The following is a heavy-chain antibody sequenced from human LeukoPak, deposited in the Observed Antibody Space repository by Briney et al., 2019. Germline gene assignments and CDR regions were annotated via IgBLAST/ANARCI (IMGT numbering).Heavy chain of an antibody. CDR3: ARDGEVRLGHCSTTSCPVDY. CDR2: LNPNSGDT. V-gene: IGHV1-2*02. J-gene: IGHJ4*02. D-gene: IGHD2-2*01. CDR1: GYTFTAYS. Sequence: WASVKVSCKASGYTFTAYSMHWVRQAPGQGLEYMGWLNPNSGDTNSAQRFQGRVTTTRDTSMSTAYMELSGLRFDDTAVYYCARDGEVRLGHCSTTSCPVDYWGQGTLITVSS.